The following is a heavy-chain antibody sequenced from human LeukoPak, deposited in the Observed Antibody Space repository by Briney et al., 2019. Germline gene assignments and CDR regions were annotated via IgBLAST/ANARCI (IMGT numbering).Heavy chain of an antibody. D-gene: IGHD3-3*01. CDR2: IYSGGST. V-gene: IGHV3-66*01. J-gene: IGHJ4*02. CDR3: ASGVLRFLEWLPHFDY. Sequence: GGSLRLSCAASGFTVSSNYMSWVRQAPGKGLEWVSVIYSGGSTYYADSVKGRFTISRDNSKNTLYLQMNSLRAEDTAVYYCASGVLRFLEWLPHFDYWGQGTLVTVSS. CDR1: GFTVSSNY.